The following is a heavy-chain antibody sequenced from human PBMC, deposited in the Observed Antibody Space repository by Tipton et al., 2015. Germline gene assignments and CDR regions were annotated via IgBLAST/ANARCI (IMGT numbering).Heavy chain of an antibody. V-gene: IGHV3-21*01. D-gene: IGHD3-22*01. CDR2: ITSSSDYI. Sequence: VQLVQSGGGLVKPGGSLSLSCAASGFTFSSYGMTWVRQAPGKGLEWVSSITSSSDYIYYADSVKGRFTISRDNAKNSLYLQMNSLRAEDTAVYYCARETTYYYDSSGGPVNYFDYWGQGTLVTVSS. CDR3: ARETTYYYDSSGGPVNYFDY. CDR1: GFTFSSYG. J-gene: IGHJ4*02.